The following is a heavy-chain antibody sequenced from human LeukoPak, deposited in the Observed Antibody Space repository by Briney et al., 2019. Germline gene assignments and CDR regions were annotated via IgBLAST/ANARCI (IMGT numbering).Heavy chain of an antibody. Sequence: ASVKVSCKASGYTFTNYGISWVRQAPGQGLEWMGIINPSGGSTSYAQKFQGRVTMTRDTSTSTVYMELSSLRSEDTAVYYCARVAYDFWSGYSNWFDPWGQGTLVTVSS. CDR3: ARVAYDFWSGYSNWFDP. CDR1: GYTFTNYG. D-gene: IGHD3-3*01. J-gene: IGHJ5*02. V-gene: IGHV1-46*01. CDR2: INPSGGST.